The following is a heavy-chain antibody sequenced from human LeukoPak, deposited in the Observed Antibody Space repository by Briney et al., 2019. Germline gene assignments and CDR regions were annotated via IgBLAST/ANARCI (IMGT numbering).Heavy chain of an antibody. D-gene: IGHD1-26*01. V-gene: IGHV4-34*01. Sequence: SETLSLTCAVYGGSFSGYYWSWIRQPPGKGLECIGEINHRGSTNYNPSLRSRVAISVDTSKNQFSLKLSSVTAADTAVYYCASFVGELGPYYFDYWGQGTLVTVSS. J-gene: IGHJ4*02. CDR1: GGSFSGYY. CDR2: INHRGST. CDR3: ASFVGELGPYYFDY.